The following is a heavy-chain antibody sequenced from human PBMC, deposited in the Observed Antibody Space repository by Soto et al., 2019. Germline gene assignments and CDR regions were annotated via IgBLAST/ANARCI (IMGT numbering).Heavy chain of an antibody. CDR1: GFTFSSYA. D-gene: IGHD3-3*01. J-gene: IGHJ4*02. V-gene: IGHV3-23*01. CDR3: AKARAQYYDFWSGYPVDY. Sequence: EVQLLESGGGLVQPGGSLRLSCAASGFTFSSYAMSWVRQAPGKGLEWVSAISGSGGSTYYADSVKGRFTISREYSKNTLYLQMNSLRAEDTAVYYCAKARAQYYDFWSGYPVDYWGQGTLVTVSS. CDR2: ISGSGGST.